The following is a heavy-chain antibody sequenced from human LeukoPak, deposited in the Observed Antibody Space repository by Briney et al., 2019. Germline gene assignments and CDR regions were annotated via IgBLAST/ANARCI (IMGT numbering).Heavy chain of an antibody. CDR1: GGTFSTSA. CDR3: ARWGTGDTFDY. Sequence: SVQVSCKTSGGTFSTSAITWVRQAPGQGLEWMGRIIPVLNITTYAQRFQGRVTITADTSTSTVYMELSSLRSEETAVYYCARWGTGDTFDYWGQGTLVTVSS. D-gene: IGHD7-27*01. CDR2: IIPVLNIT. V-gene: IGHV1-69*04. J-gene: IGHJ4*02.